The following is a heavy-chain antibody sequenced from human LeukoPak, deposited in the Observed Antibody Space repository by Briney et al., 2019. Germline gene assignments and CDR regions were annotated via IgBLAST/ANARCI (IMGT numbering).Heavy chain of an antibody. V-gene: IGHV3-7*01. D-gene: IGHD2-2*01. Sequence: GGSLRLSCAASGFTFSSYWMSWVRQAPGKGLEWVANIKQDGSEKYYVDSVKGRFTISRDNAKNSLYLQMNSLRAEDTAVYYCARMEVVVVPAATWGYYYYYYMDVWGKGTTVTVSS. J-gene: IGHJ6*03. CDR1: GFTFSSYW. CDR2: IKQDGSEK. CDR3: ARMEVVVVPAATWGYYYYYYMDV.